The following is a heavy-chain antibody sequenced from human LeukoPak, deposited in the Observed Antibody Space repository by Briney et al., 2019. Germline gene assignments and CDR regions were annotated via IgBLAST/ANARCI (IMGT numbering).Heavy chain of an antibody. Sequence: SETLSLTCTVSGGSISTYYWTWIRQPPGKGLEWIGYLYYSGTTDYNPSLKSRVTISGDTSKNQFSLKLSSVTAADTAVYYCARDAHYDFWSGYYTGNMDVWGKGTTVTVSS. CDR3: ARDAHYDFWSGYYTGNMDV. CDR1: GGSISTYY. V-gene: IGHV4-59*12. D-gene: IGHD3-3*01. J-gene: IGHJ6*03. CDR2: LYYSGTT.